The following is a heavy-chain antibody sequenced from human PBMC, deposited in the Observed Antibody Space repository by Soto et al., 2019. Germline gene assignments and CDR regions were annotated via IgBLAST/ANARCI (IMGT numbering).Heavy chain of an antibody. J-gene: IGHJ6*02. D-gene: IGHD6-13*01. Sequence: GASVKVSCKASGGTFSSYAISWVRQAPGQGLEWMGWISAYNGNTNYAQKLQGRVTMTTDTSTSTAYMELRSLRSDDTAVYYCARDLMWQQLDYYGMDVWGQGTTVTVSS. CDR1: GGTFSSYA. V-gene: IGHV1-18*01. CDR3: ARDLMWQQLDYYGMDV. CDR2: ISAYNGNT.